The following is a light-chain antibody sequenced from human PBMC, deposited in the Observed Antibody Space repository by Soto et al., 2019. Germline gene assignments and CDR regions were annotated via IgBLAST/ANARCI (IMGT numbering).Light chain of an antibody. CDR3: QQRSNWPRGT. Sequence: EIVLTQSPATLSLSPGERTTLSCRASQSVGSYLGWYQHKPGQAPRLLIYDASNSAPGIPARFSGSGSGTDFTLTISGLEPVDFAVYYCQQRSNWPRGTFGQGTKLEIK. CDR2: DAS. CDR1: QSVGSY. J-gene: IGKJ2*01. V-gene: IGKV3-11*01.